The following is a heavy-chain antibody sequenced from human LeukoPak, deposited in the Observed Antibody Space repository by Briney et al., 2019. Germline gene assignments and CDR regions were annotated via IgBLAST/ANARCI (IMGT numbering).Heavy chain of an antibody. V-gene: IGHV4-34*01. CDR3: ARDLNYDILTGYYSDWFDP. CDR2: INHSGST. D-gene: IGHD3-9*01. J-gene: IGHJ5*02. CDR1: GGSFSGYY. Sequence: PSETLSLTCAVYGGSFSGYYWSWIRQPPGKGLEWIGEINHSGSTNYNPSLKSRVTISVDTSKNQFSLKLSSVTAADTAVHYCARDLNYDILTGYYSDWFDPWGQGTLVTVSS.